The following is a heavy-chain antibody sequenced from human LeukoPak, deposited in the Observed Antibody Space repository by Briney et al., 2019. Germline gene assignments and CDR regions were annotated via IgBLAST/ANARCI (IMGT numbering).Heavy chain of an antibody. D-gene: IGHD1-26*01. Sequence: GGSLRLSCAASGFSFSDYIMHWVRQAPGKGLEWVALIAHDGTYKHCADSVEGRFTISRDNSKNTLYLQMNCLRGEDTAVYYCASEVRPSEFDYWGQGTLVTVSS. V-gene: IGHV3-30-3*01. CDR2: IAHDGTYK. CDR1: GFSFSDYI. CDR3: ASEVRPSEFDY. J-gene: IGHJ4*02.